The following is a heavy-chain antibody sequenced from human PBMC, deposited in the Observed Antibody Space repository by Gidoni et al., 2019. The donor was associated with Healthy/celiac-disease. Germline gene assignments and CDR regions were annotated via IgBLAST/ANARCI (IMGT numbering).Heavy chain of an antibody. CDR2: IYYSGST. D-gene: IGHD3-22*01. Sequence: QLQLQESGPGLVKPSETLSLTCTVSGGSISSSSYYWGWIRQPPGKGLEWIGSIYYSGSTYYNPSLKSRVTISVDTSKNQFSLKLSSVTAADTAVYYCARVPTYYYDSSGYYSGTYFDYWGQGTLVTVSS. V-gene: IGHV4-39*07. J-gene: IGHJ4*02. CDR3: ARVPTYYYDSSGYYSGTYFDY. CDR1: GGSISSSSYY.